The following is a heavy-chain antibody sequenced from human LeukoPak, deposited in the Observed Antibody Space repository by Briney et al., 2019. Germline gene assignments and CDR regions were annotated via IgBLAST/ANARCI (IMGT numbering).Heavy chain of an antibody. V-gene: IGHV3-7*01. J-gene: IGHJ4*02. CDR3: ARGPNYGDRVDFLVS. CDR2: IKQSGSEK. Sequence: GGSLRLSCVASGFIFSSHWMTWVRQAPGKGLEWVASIKQSGSEKYYADSMKGRFTVSRDNAKNSLNLRLNSLSAGDTAVYYCARGPNYGDRVDFLVSWGQGTKVTVSS. CDR1: GFIFSSHW. D-gene: IGHD4-17*01.